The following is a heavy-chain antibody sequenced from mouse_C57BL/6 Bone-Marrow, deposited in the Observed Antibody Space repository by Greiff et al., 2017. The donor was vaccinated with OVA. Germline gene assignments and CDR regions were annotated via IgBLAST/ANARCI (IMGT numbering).Heavy chain of an antibody. CDR2: ISSGGSYT. J-gene: IGHJ3*01. CDR3: ASYDYDEGAWFAY. CDR1: GFTFSSYG. D-gene: IGHD2-4*01. Sequence: DVKLVESGGDLVKPGGSLKLSCAASGFTFSSYGMSWVRQTPDKRLEWVATISSGGSYTYYPDSVKGRFTISRDNAKNTLYLQMSSLKSEDTAMYYCASYDYDEGAWFAYWGQGTLVTVSA. V-gene: IGHV5-6*02.